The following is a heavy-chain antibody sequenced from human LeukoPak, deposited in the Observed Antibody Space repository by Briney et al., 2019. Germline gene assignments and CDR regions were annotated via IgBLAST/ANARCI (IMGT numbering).Heavy chain of an antibody. CDR3: ARGYCRGGSCFTLEGRGPMSRHRILDWYPDL. CDR1: EGTFSSYA. J-gene: IGHJ2*01. V-gene: IGHV1-69*05. Sequence: SVKVSCKASEGTFSSYAIFWVRQAPGQGLEWMGGIIPIFGTTNYAQKFQGRVTINTDASTSTAYMELSRLRSEDTAVYYCARGYCRGGSCFTLEGRGPMSRHRILDWYPDLWGRGTLVTVSS. D-gene: IGHD2-15*01. CDR2: IIPIFGTT.